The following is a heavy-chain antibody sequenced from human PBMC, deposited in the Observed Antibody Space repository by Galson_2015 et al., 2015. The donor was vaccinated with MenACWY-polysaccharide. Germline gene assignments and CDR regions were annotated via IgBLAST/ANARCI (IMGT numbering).Heavy chain of an antibody. CDR1: GFSFNTYW. CDR2: INADGSAT. D-gene: IGHD2-15*01. V-gene: IGHV3-74*01. CDR3: TKAGAKYCSGSSCYFNWFDP. J-gene: IGHJ5*02. Sequence: RLSCAASGFSFNTYWMPWVRHAPGKGLVWVSRINADGSATGYADSVRGRFTISRDNAKNTLYLEMNSLRAGDTAVYYCTKAGAKYCSGSSCYFNWFDPWGQGTLVTVSS.